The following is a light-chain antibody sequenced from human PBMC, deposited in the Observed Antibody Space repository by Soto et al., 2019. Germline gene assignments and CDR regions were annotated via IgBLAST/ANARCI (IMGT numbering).Light chain of an antibody. V-gene: IGKV3D-15*01. J-gene: IGKJ4*01. Sequence: EIVLTQSPATLSVSPGETVSPSCRASQSVSNKLAWFQQKPGQAPRLLMSATSTRATGIPARFSGSGSGTEFTLTVSSLQSEDFALYFCHQYDYWPFTFGGGTKVDMK. CDR3: HQYDYWPFT. CDR1: QSVSNK. CDR2: ATS.